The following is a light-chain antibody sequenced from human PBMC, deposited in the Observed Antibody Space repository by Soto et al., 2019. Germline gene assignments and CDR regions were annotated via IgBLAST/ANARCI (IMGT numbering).Light chain of an antibody. CDR3: QQRSNWPPKIT. J-gene: IGKJ5*01. CDR2: DAS. CDR1: QSVSIY. Sequence: EIVLAQSPATLSLSPGERATLSCRASQSVSIYLAWYQQKPVQAPRLLIYDASNRATGIPARFSGSGSGTDFTLTISSLEPEDFAVYYCQQRSNWPPKITFGQGTRLEIK. V-gene: IGKV3-11*01.